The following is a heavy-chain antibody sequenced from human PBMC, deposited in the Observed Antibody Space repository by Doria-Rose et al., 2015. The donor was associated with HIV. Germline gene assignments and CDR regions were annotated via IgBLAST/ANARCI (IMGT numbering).Heavy chain of an antibody. CDR2: IFSDDER. D-gene: IGHD6-13*01. CDR3: ARIKSSRWYHKYYFDF. CDR1: GVSLSSPGMG. J-gene: IGHJ4*02. V-gene: IGHV2-26*01. Sequence: QITLKESGPALVKPTETLTPTCTVSGVSLSSPGMGVSWIRQPPGKVLEWLANIFSDDERSYKTSLKSRLTISRGTSKSQVVLTMTDMDPVDTATYYCARIKSSRWYHKYYFDFWGQGTLVIVSA.